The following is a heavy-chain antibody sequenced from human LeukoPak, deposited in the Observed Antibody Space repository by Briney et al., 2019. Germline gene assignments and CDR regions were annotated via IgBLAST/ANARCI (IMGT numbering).Heavy chain of an antibody. J-gene: IGHJ4*02. CDR2: IVVGSGNT. Sequence: SVKVSCKASGFTFTSSAMQWVRQARGQRLEWIGWIVVGSGNTNYAQKFQERVTITRDMSTSTAYMELSSLRSEDTAVYYCATYRQVLLPFESWGQGTLVTVSS. CDR1: GFTFTSSA. CDR3: ATYRQVLLPFES. V-gene: IGHV1-58*02. D-gene: IGHD2-8*02.